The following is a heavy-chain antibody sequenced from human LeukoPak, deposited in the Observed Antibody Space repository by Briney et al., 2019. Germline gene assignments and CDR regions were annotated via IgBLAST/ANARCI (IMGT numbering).Heavy chain of an antibody. V-gene: IGHV3-66*01. J-gene: IGHJ4*02. Sequence: PGGSLRLSCEASGFTVSVNYVRWVRQAPGEGLEWVSTLYSDGSSHYADSVKDRFTISRDNSKNTLYLQMDTLRAEDTAVYYCARGYNYAFSFWGQGTLVTVTS. CDR1: GFTVSVNY. CDR2: LYSDGSS. CDR3: ARGYNYAFSF. D-gene: IGHD5-18*01.